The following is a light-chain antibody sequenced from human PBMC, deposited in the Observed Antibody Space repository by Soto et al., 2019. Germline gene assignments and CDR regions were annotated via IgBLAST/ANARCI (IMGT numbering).Light chain of an antibody. CDR1: QSISSD. Sequence: DIQMTQSPPSLSASVGDRVTITCRASQSISSDLNWYQQKPGKAPKLLIYAASSLQSGVPSRFSGSGSGTDFTLTISRLQPEDFETYYCQQSHSTPRTFGGGTKVEIK. V-gene: IGKV1-39*01. CDR3: QQSHSTPRT. J-gene: IGKJ4*01. CDR2: AAS.